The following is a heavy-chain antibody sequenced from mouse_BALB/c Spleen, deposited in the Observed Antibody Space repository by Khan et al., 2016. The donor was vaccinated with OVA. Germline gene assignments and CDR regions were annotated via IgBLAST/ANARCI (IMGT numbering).Heavy chain of an antibody. CDR1: GYTFTTAG. D-gene: IGHD2-14*01. Sequence: QIQLVQSGPELKKPGETVRISRKASGYTFTTAGIQWVQKMPGKGLKWIGWINTHSGVPKYAEDFKGRFAFSLETSASTAYLQITNLKNEDTATYFCARGGAAYYRNDGGAMDYWGQGTSVTVSS. V-gene: IGHV9-4*02. CDR2: INTHSGVP. CDR3: ARGGAAYYRNDGGAMDY. J-gene: IGHJ4*01.